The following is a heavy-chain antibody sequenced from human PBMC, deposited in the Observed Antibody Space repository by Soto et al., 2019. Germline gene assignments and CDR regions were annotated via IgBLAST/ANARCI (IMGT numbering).Heavy chain of an antibody. V-gene: IGHV3-15*01. J-gene: IGHJ6*03. CDR3: TTVTGPGYYYMDV. CDR2: IKSKTDGGTT. Sequence: GSLRLSCAASGFTFSNAWMSWVRQAPGKGLEWVGRIKSKTDGGTTDYAAPVKGRFTISRDDSKNTLYLQMNSLKTEDTAVYYCTTVTGPGYYYMDVWGKGTTVTVSS. CDR1: GFTFSNAW.